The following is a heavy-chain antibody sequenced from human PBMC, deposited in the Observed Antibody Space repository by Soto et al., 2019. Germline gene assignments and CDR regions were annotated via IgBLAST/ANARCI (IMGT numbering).Heavy chain of an antibody. D-gene: IGHD3-10*01. CDR1: GFTFSSYA. V-gene: IGHV3-30-3*01. Sequence: GGSLRLSCAASGFTFSSYAMHWVRQAPGKGLEWVAVISYGGSNKYYADSVKGRFTISRDNSKNTLYLQMNSLRAEDTAVYYCARDPADYYGSGSPRDYYYGMDVWGQGTTVTVSS. CDR3: ARDPADYYGSGSPRDYYYGMDV. CDR2: ISYGGSNK. J-gene: IGHJ6*02.